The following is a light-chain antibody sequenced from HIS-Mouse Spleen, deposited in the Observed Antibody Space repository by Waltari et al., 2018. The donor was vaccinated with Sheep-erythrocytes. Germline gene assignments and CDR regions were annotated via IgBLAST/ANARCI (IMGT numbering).Light chain of an antibody. V-gene: IGLV2-11*01. CDR3: CSYAGSYTYV. CDR1: ISAVGGYNY. J-gene: IGLJ1*01. Sequence: QSALTQPRSVSGSPGQSVTISCTGTISAVGGYNYVSWYQQHPGQAPKLMIYDVSKRPSGVPDRFSCSKSGNTASLTISGLQAEDEADYYCCSYAGSYTYVFGTGTKVTVL. CDR2: DVS.